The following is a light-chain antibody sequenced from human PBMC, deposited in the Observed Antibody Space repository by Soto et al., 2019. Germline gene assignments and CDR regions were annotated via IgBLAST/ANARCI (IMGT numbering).Light chain of an antibody. V-gene: IGLV1-51*01. Sequence: SVLTQPPSVSAAPGQKVTISCSGSSSNIGNNYVSWYQQVPGTAPKLLIYDNNKRPSGIPDRFSGSKSGTSATLGITGLQTGDEADYYCGTWDSSLSAYVFGTGTKATVL. CDR2: DNN. CDR3: GTWDSSLSAYV. CDR1: SSNIGNNY. J-gene: IGLJ1*01.